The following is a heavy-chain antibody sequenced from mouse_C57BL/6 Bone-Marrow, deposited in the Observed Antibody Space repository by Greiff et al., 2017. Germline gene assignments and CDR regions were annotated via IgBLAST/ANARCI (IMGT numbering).Heavy chain of an antibody. CDR3: ARIYPWVAY. CDR2: INPGSGGT. V-gene: IGHV1-54*01. CDR1: GYAFTNYL. D-gene: IGHD2-3*01. J-gene: IGHJ3*01. Sequence: VQLQESGAELVRPGTSVKVSCKASGYAFTNYLIEWVKQRPGQGLEWIGVINPGSGGTNYNEKFKGKATLTADKSSSTAYMQLSSLTSEDSAVYFCARIYPWVAYWGQGTLVTVSA.